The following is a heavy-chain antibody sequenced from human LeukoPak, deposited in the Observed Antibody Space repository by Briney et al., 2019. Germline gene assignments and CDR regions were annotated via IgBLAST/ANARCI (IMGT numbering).Heavy chain of an antibody. J-gene: IGHJ5*02. CDR3: AREVSSGPFDWFDP. V-gene: IGHV4-34*01. D-gene: IGHD6-25*01. Sequence: SETLSLTCAVYGGSFSGYYWSWIRQPPGKGLEWIGEINHSGSTNYNPSLKSRVTISVDTSKNQFSLKLSSVTAADTAVYYCAREVSSGPFDWFDPWGPGTLVTVSS. CDR1: GGSFSGYY. CDR2: INHSGST.